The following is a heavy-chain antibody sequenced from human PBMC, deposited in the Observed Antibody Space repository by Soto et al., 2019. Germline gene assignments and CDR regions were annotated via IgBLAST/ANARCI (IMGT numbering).Heavy chain of an antibody. J-gene: IGHJ6*02. Sequence: GGSLRLSCAASGFTFDDYAMHWVRQAPGKGLEWVSLISGDGGSTYYADSVKGRFTISRDNSKNSLYLQMNSLRTEDTALYYCAKDMSYDFWSGTCYYGMDVWGQGTTVTVSS. V-gene: IGHV3-43*02. CDR1: GFTFDDYA. CDR2: ISGDGGST. CDR3: AKDMSYDFWSGTCYYGMDV. D-gene: IGHD3-3*01.